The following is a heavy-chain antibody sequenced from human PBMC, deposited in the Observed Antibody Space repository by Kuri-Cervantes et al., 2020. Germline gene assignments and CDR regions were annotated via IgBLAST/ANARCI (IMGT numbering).Heavy chain of an antibody. V-gene: IGHV1-8*01. J-gene: IGHJ5*02. CDR2: MNPNSGNT. D-gene: IGHD6-13*01. Sequence: ASVKVSCKASGYTFTSYDINWVRQATGQGLEWMGWMNPNSGNTGYAQKFQGRVTMTRNTSISTAYMELSSLRSEDTAVYYCARLLKAGSSSWYFEAFPINWFDPWGQGTLVTVSS. CDR3: ARLLKAGSSSWYFEAFPINWFDP. CDR1: GYTFTSYD.